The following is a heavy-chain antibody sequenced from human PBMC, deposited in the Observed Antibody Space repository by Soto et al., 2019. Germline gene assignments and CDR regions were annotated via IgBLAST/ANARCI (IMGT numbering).Heavy chain of an antibody. CDR3: TRDASRDSSARGWFDP. CDR2: ISSNSAYI. D-gene: IGHD6-13*01. CDR1: GFTFRSFT. J-gene: IGHJ5*02. Sequence: PGGSLRLSCAASGFTFRSFTMKWVRQAPGKGLEWVSTISSNSAYIYYTDALRSRFTISRDNAKNSLHLQMNSLRAEDTAVYYCTRDASRDSSARGWFDPWGPGTLVTVSS. V-gene: IGHV3-21*01.